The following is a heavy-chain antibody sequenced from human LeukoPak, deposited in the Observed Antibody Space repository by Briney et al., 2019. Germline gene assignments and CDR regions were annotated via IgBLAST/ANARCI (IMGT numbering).Heavy chain of an antibody. J-gene: IGHJ4*02. Sequence: PGGSLRLSCAVSGFTLSNYGMHWVRQAPGKGLEWVAFIRHDGSNTNYADSVKGRFTISRDSSKNTLYLQMNSLRPEDTAVYYCAKGPNAAAGSHYFDYWGQGTLVTVSS. CDR2: IRHDGSNT. CDR1: GFTLSNYG. V-gene: IGHV3-30*02. CDR3: AKGPNAAAGSHYFDY. D-gene: IGHD6-13*01.